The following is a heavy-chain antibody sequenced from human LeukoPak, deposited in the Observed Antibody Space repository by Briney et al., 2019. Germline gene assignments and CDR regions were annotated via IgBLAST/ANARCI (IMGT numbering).Heavy chain of an antibody. CDR3: ARLFSGGYIGSRRGGYYSYAMDV. CDR2: IYYSGST. Sequence: SETLSLTCTVSGGSISSYYWSWIRQPPGKGLEWIGYIYYSGSTNYNPSLKSRVTISVDTSKNQFSLKLSSVTAADTAVYYCARLFSGGYIGSRRGGYYSYAMDVWGQGTTVTVSS. CDR1: GGSISSYY. D-gene: IGHD1-26*01. J-gene: IGHJ6*02. V-gene: IGHV4-59*08.